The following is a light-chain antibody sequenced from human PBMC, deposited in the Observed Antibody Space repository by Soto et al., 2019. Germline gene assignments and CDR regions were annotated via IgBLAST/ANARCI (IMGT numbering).Light chain of an antibody. CDR1: QGISNS. V-gene: IGKV1-27*01. CDR2: AAS. CDR3: QKYDSAPT. J-gene: IGKJ1*01. Sequence: DIQMTQSPSSLSASVGDRVTITCRPSQGISNSLAWYQQKPGKVPMLLIHAASTLQSGVSSRFSGSGSGTHFTLTISSLQPEDVATYYCQKYDSAPTFGPGTKVDI.